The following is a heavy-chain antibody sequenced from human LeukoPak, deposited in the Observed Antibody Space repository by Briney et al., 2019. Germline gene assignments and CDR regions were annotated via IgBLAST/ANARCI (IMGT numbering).Heavy chain of an antibody. J-gene: IGHJ5*02. V-gene: IGHV1-69*06. D-gene: IGHD3-22*01. CDR2: IIPVSDTA. CDR3: ARADRYYYDSSGPLGP. CDR1: GGTFSNFG. Sequence: ASVKVSCKASGGTFSNFGISWVRQAPGQGLEWIGGIIPVSDTANNAQKFQGRVTITADKSTTTAYMELTDLRSEDTAVYYCARADRYYYDSSGPLGPWGQGTLVTVSS.